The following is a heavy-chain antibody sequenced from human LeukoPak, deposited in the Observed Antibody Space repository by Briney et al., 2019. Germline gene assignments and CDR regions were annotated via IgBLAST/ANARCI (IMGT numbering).Heavy chain of an antibody. CDR2: IYYSGST. CDR1: GGSISSYY. J-gene: IGHJ5*02. Sequence: PSETLSLTCTVSGGSISSYYWSWIRQPPGKGLEWIGYIYYSGSTNYNPSLKSRVTISVDTSKNQFSLRLSSVTAAVTAVYYCARALRQQLVTGWFDPWGQGTLVTVSS. D-gene: IGHD6-13*01. CDR3: ARALRQQLVTGWFDP. V-gene: IGHV4-59*01.